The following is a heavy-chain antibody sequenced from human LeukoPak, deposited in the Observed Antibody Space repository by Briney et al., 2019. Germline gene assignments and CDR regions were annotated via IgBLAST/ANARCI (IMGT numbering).Heavy chain of an antibody. CDR1: GFTFSTYW. D-gene: IGHD6-13*01. CDR2: INSEETVA. V-gene: IGHV3-74*01. Sequence: GGSLRLSCAASGFTFSTYWMHWVRQAPGKGLVWVSRINSEETVANYADSVRGRFTISRDNAKNSLYLQMNSLRAEDTAVYNCARDRSIAAAGFDYWGQGTLVTVSS. CDR3: ARDRSIAAAGFDY. J-gene: IGHJ4*02.